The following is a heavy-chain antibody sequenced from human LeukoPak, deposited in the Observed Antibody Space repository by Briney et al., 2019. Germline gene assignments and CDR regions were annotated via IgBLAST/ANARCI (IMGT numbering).Heavy chain of an antibody. CDR2: INPGRNT. V-gene: IGHV4-34*01. CDR3: ARADGAQTFPFDY. J-gene: IGHJ4*02. Sequence: SKTPSLTCAVYGGSFSGYYWSWIRQPPGKGLVWTGEINPGRNTNYNPSLKSRVTISVDTSKNQFSLKLTSVTAADTAVYYCARADGAQTFPFDYWSLGTLVTVSS. D-gene: IGHD4/OR15-4a*01. CDR1: GGSFSGYY.